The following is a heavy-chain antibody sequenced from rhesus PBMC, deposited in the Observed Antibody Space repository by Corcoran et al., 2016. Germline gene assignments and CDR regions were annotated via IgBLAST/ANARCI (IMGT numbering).Heavy chain of an antibody. CDR2: IYGSGSST. J-gene: IGHJ6*01. CDR3: ARDYYYGLDS. CDR1: GGSISGYY. Sequence: QVQLQESGPGLVKPSETLSLTCAVSGGSISGYYWSWIRQSPGKGLEWIGYIYGSGSSTTYNPSLKSRVTLSVDTSKNQLSLKLSSVTAADTAMYYCARDYYYGLDSWGQGAVVTVSS. V-gene: IGHV4S11*01.